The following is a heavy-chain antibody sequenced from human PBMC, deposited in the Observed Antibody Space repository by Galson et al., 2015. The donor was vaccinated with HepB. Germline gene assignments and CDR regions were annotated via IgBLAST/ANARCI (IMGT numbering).Heavy chain of an antibody. CDR1: GFTFSSYA. Sequence: SLRLSCAASGFTFSSYAMHWVRQAPGKGLEWVAVISYDGSNKYYADSVKGRFTISRDNSKNTLYLQMNSLRAEDTAVYYCARVHQWLRESDYWGQGTLVTVSS. J-gene: IGHJ4*02. V-gene: IGHV3-30-3*01. CDR3: ARVHQWLRESDY. D-gene: IGHD6-19*01. CDR2: ISYDGSNK.